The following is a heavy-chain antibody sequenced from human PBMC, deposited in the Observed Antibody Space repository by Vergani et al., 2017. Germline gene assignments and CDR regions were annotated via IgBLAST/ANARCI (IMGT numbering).Heavy chain of an antibody. CDR2: IKQDGSEK. Sequence: EVQLLESGGGLVQPGGSLRLSCAASGFTFSSYWMSWVRQAPGKGLEWVANIKQDGSEKYYVDSVKGRFTISRDNAKNSLYLQMNSLRAENTAVYYCARPGYDFWSGYYGGRGYWGQGTLVTVSS. CDR1: GFTFSSYW. CDR3: ARPGYDFWSGYYGGRGY. J-gene: IGHJ4*02. V-gene: IGHV3-7*01. D-gene: IGHD3-3*01.